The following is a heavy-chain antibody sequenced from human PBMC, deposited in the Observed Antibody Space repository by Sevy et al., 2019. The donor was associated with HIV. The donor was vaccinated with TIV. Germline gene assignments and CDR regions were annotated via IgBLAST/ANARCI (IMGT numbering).Heavy chain of an antibody. D-gene: IGHD4-17*01. Sequence: GGSLRLSCAASGFSFSSYCMYWVRQAPGKGLEWVARIGYDGSDKYYGDSVKGRVTISRDNSKKTLYLQMNSLRAEDTAVYYCAKNGDSPYYKYAMDIWGQGTTVTVSS. CDR3: AKNGDSPYYKYAMDI. CDR2: IGYDGSDK. J-gene: IGHJ6*02. V-gene: IGHV3-30*02. CDR1: GFSFSSYC.